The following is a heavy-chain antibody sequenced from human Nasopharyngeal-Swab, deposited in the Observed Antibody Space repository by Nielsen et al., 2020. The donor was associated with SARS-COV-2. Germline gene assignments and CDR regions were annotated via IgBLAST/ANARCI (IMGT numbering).Heavy chain of an antibody. V-gene: IGHV3-74*01. D-gene: IGHD1-14*01. CDR3: GRAGSYRIDY. CDR1: GFTFSSYW. CDR2: INSDGRTK. J-gene: IGHJ4*02. Sequence: GGSLRLSCVASGFTFSSYWMQWVRQPPGKGLEWVARINSDGRTKDHADSLQGRFTFARDNAKNEVYLQLNGLRDEDTAVYYCGRAGSYRIDYWGQGTLVTVSS.